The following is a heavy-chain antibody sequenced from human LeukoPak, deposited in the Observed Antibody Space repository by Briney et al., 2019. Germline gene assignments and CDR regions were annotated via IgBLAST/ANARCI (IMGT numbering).Heavy chain of an antibody. CDR2: ISAYNGNT. V-gene: IGHV1-18*01. Sequence: ASVKVSCKASGYTFTSTPVNWVRQAPGQGLEWMGWISAYNGNTNYAQKLQGRVTMTTDTSTSTAYMELRSLRSDDTAVYYCAREGRSGSLDPWGQGTLVTVSS. J-gene: IGHJ5*02. CDR3: AREGRSGSLDP. D-gene: IGHD3-10*01. CDR1: GYTFTSTP.